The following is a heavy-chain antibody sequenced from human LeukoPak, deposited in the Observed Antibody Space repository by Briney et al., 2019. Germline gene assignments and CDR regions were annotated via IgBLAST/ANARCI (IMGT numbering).Heavy chain of an antibody. V-gene: IGHV1-2*02. J-gene: IGHJ3*01. CDR2: INPNRGGT. Sequence: ASVKVSCKASGYIFTGYYMHWVRQAPGQGLEWMGWINPNRGGTNYAQKFQGRVTMTRDTSINTAYMELSRLTSDDTALYYCARDVDHDDSTGKGLVDFWGQGTTVTVSS. CDR1: GYIFTGYY. CDR3: ARDVDHDDSTGKGLVDF. D-gene: IGHD4-11*01.